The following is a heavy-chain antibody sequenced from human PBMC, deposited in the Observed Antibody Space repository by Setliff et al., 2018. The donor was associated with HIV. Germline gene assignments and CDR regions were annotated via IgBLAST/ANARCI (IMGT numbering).Heavy chain of an antibody. J-gene: IGHJ6*03. CDR3: ARYFHYYDSSGFISYYYFYYMDV. CDR1: GFTFSSSW. D-gene: IGHD3-22*01. CDR2: INEDGSDK. Sequence: PGGSLRLSCAASGFTFSSSWMSWVRQAPGKGLEWVANINEDGSDKYYMDSVKGRFSISRDNADNSLYLQMNSLRGEDTAIYYCARYFHYYDSSGFISYYYFYYMDVWGKGTTVTVSS. V-gene: IGHV3-7*03.